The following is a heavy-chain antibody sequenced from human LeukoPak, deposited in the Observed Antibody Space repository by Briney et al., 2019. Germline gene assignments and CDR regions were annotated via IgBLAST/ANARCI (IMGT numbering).Heavy chain of an antibody. J-gene: IGHJ4*02. CDR2: ISSSSSYI. D-gene: IGHD3-22*01. V-gene: IGHV3-21*01. Sequence: GGSLRLSCAASGLTFSSYSMNWVRQAPGKGLEWVSSISSSSSYIYYADSVKGRFTISRDNAKNSLYLQMNSLRAEDTAVYYCARDSYNYYDSSGYYYSKDYWGQGTLVTVSS. CDR1: GLTFSSYS. CDR3: ARDSYNYYDSSGYYYSKDY.